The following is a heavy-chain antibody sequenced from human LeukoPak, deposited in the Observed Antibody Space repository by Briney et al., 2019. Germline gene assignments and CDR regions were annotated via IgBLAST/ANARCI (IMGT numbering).Heavy chain of an antibody. D-gene: IGHD3-10*01. J-gene: IGHJ6*03. CDR1: GFTFSSYA. CDR2: ISYDGSNK. Sequence: PGRSLRLSCAASGFTFSSYAMHWVRQAPGKGLEWVAVISYDGSNKYYADSVKGRFTISRDNSKKTLYLQMDSLRGEDTAVYYWGGGGFGEAYYYYYYMDVWGKGTTVTVSS. V-gene: IGHV3-30*04. CDR3: GGGGFGEAYYYYYYMDV.